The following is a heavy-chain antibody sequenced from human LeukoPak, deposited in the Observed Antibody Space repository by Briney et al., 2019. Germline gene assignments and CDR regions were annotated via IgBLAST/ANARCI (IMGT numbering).Heavy chain of an antibody. CDR2: ISYDGSNK. CDR3: ARDGWRFGELSY. J-gene: IGHJ4*02. D-gene: IGHD3-10*01. Sequence: GGSLRLSCAASGFTFSSYAMHWVRQAPGKGLEWVAVISYDGSNKYYADSVKGRFTISRDNSKNTLYLQMNSLRAEDTAVYYCARDGWRFGELSYWGQGTLVTVSS. CDR1: GFTFSSYA. V-gene: IGHV3-30-3*01.